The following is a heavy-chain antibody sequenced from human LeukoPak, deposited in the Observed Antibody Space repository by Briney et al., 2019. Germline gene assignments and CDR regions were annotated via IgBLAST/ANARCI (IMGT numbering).Heavy chain of an antibody. D-gene: IGHD4-17*01. CDR1: GFPFTNYA. J-gene: IGHJ4*02. V-gene: IGHV3-23*01. CDR3: AKESITNYGDTFDY. CDR2: ITGGASTT. Sequence: GGSLRLSCAASGFPFTNYAMIWVRQAPGRGLEWISAITGGASTTYYADSVKGRFTISRDNLKNTVSLQMNSLRAEDTAVYYCAKESITNYGDTFDYWGQGTLVTVSS.